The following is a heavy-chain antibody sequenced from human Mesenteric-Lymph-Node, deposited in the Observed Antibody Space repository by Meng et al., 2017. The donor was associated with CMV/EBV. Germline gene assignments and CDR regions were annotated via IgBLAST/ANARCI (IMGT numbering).Heavy chain of an antibody. CDR1: GFTFNSYE. V-gene: IGHV3-48*03. D-gene: IGHD2-2*01. CDR2: ISDNGITT. CDR3: ARDQGQYCTTTSCYAVGLDY. Sequence: GESLKISCAASGFTFNSYEMTWVRQAPGKGLEWVSSISDNGITTYFADSVRGRFTISRDNAKNSLFLQMNNLRAEDTAVYYCARDQGQYCTTTSCYAVGLDYWGQGALVTVSS. J-gene: IGHJ4*02.